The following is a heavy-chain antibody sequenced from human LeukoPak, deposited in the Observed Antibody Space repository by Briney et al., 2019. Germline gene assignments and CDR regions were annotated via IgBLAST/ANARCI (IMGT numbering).Heavy chain of an antibody. CDR2: IYSGGST. J-gene: IGHJ4*02. CDR1: GFTVSSNC. D-gene: IGHD1-1*01. CDR3: STVEHF. V-gene: IGHV3-53*01. Sequence: GGSLRLSCAASGFTVSSNCMSWVRQAPGKGLEWVSVIYSGGSTYYADSVKGRFTISRDDVKNMLYLQMNSLRVEDTGLYYCSTVEHFWGQGTLVTVSS.